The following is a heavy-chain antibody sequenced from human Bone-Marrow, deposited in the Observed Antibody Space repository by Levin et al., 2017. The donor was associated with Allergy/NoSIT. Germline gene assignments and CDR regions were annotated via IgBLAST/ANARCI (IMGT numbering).Heavy chain of an antibody. Sequence: GESLKISCAASGFTFRSYEMNWVRQAPGKGLEWVSYISSSGTTIYYAESVKGRFTISRDNAKSSLYLQMNSLRAEDTALYYCARDQGYCTDGECHYYYMDVWGKGTTVTVSS. CDR2: ISSSGTTI. V-gene: IGHV3-48*03. CDR1: GFTFRSYE. D-gene: IGHD2-8*01. CDR3: ARDQGYCTDGECHYYYMDV. J-gene: IGHJ6*03.